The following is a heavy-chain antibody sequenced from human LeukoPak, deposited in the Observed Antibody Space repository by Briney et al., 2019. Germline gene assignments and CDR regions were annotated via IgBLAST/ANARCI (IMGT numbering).Heavy chain of an antibody. V-gene: IGHV3-7*01. D-gene: IGHD5-18*01. J-gene: IGHJ4*02. CDR1: GFTFSSYW. CDR2: IKQDGSEK. Sequence: PGGSLRLSCAASGFTFSSYWMSWVRQAPGKGLEWVANIKQDGSEKYYVDSVKGRFTISRDNAKNSLYLQMNSLRAEDTAVYYRARPRLRYSSTPSDYWGQGTLVTVSS. CDR3: ARPRLRYSSTPSDY.